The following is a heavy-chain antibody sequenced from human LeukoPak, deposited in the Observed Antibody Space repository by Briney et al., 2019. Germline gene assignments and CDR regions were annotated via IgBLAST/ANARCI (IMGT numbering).Heavy chain of an antibody. CDR3: ASVWRSGSSDLADY. D-gene: IGHD3-10*01. CDR2: INPNSGGT. V-gene: IGHV1-2*02. J-gene: IGHJ4*02. CDR1: GYTFTDYY. Sequence: GASVTVSFKASGYTFTDYYMHWVRQTPGQGREGMGWINPNSGGTNYAQKFQGRVTMTRDTSISTAYMELSRLRSDDTAVYYCASVWRSGSSDLADYWGQGTLVTVSS.